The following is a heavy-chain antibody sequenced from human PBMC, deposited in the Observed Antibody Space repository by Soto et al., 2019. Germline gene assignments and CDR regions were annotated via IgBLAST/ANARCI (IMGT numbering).Heavy chain of an antibody. CDR1: GFTFTSSA. D-gene: IGHD6-19*01. J-gene: IGHJ6*02. V-gene: IGHV1-58*02. CDR2: IVVGSGNT. Sequence: GASVKVSCKASGFTFTSSAMQWVRQARGQRLEWIGWIVVGSGNTNYAQKFQERVTITRDMSTSTAYMELSSLRSEDTAVYYCAAGKRQWLVGSYYYGMDVWGQGTTVTVSS. CDR3: AAGKRQWLVGSYYYGMDV.